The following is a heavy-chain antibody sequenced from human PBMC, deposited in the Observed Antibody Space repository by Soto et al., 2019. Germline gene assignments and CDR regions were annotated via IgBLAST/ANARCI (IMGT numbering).Heavy chain of an antibody. CDR2: MWYDGTNK. CDR1: GFTFRIYS. J-gene: IGHJ3*02. Sequence: GGSLRLSCAASGFTFRIYSMHWVRQSPGKGLEWVAVMWYDGTNKYYGESVKGRFTISRDNSVNTLYLQMNSLRVEDTAVYYCARDATFGTKGGSFDIWGHGTLVTVSS. D-gene: IGHD3-16*01. CDR3: ARDATFGTKGGSFDI. V-gene: IGHV3-33*01.